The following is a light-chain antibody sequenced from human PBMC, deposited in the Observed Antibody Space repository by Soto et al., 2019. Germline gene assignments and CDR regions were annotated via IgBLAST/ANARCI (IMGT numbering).Light chain of an antibody. Sequence: QSALTQPASVSGSPGQSITISCTGTSSNVGSYKLVSWYQQHPGKAPKLMIFEVNKRPSGVSNRFSGSKSGNTASLTISGLQAEDEADYYCSAYTTTSTLGLFGGGTKLTVL. CDR1: SSNVGSYKL. V-gene: IGLV2-14*02. CDR3: SAYTTTSTLGL. J-gene: IGLJ3*02. CDR2: EVN.